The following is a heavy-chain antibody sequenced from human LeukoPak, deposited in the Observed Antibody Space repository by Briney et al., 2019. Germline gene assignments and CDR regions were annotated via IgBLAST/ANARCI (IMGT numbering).Heavy chain of an antibody. Sequence: ASVKVSCKSSGYTFTDYFLHWVRQAPGQGLEWMGFIDPLTGGAHYAQKFQDWVSLTRDTSIDTAFMELSSLRSDATAIYYCARDFLGRTNGGSNYFGMGVWGQGTTVTVSS. V-gene: IGHV1-2*04. CDR1: GYTFTDYF. CDR2: IDPLTGGA. CDR3: ARDFLGRTNGGSNYFGMGV. J-gene: IGHJ6*02. D-gene: IGHD2-8*01.